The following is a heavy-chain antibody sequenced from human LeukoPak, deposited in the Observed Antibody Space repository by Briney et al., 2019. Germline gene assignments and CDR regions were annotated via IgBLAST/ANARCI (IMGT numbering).Heavy chain of an antibody. CDR3: ATSRDGGWPYSVHY. J-gene: IGHJ4*02. CDR2: FDPEDGET. Sequence: ASVKVSYKVSGYTLTELSMHWVRQAPGKGLEWMGGFDPEDGETIYAQKFQGRVTMTEDTSTDTAYMELSSLRSEDTAVYYCATSRDGGWPYSVHYWGQGTLVTVSS. CDR1: GYTLTELS. V-gene: IGHV1-24*01. D-gene: IGHD2-21*01.